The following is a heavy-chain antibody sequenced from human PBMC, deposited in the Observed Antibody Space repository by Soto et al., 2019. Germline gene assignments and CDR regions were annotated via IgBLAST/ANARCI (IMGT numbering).Heavy chain of an antibody. CDR1: GFTFSDYS. D-gene: IGHD3-22*01. V-gene: IGHV3-11*01. Sequence: GGSLRLSCAASGFTFSDYSMSWIRQAPGKGLEWVSYIKSNGRSKDYADSVKGRFIVSRDNAKNSLHLQMNSLRAEDTAVYYCATLYSRYDSPNSFYSYFDYWGQGALVTVSS. CDR3: ATLYSRYDSPNSFYSYFDY. CDR2: IKSNGRSK. J-gene: IGHJ4*02.